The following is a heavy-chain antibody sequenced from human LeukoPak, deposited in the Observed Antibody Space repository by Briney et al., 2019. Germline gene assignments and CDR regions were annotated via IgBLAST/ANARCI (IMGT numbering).Heavy chain of an antibody. J-gene: IGHJ4*02. V-gene: IGHV3-21*01. D-gene: IGHD5-18*01. CDR1: GFTFSSYS. CDR2: ISSSSSYI. Sequence: PGGSLRLPCAASGFTFSSYSLNWVRQAPGKGLEWVSSISSSSSYIYYADSVKGRFTISRDNAKNSLYLQMNSLRAEDTAVYYCARAPPTTAMAFDYWGQGTLVTVSS. CDR3: ARAPPTTAMAFDY.